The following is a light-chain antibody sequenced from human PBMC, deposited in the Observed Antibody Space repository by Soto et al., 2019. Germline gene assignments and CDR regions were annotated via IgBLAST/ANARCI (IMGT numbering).Light chain of an antibody. J-gene: IGKJ1*01. CDR1: QSVSSSY. V-gene: IGKV3D-7*01. CDR3: QQDYNLPGT. Sequence: EVVMTQAPATLSLSPGEVGTPSCRASQSVSSSYLSWYQQKPGQAPRLLIYGASTRATGIPARFSGSGSGTDFTLTISSLQPEDFAVYYCQQDYNLPGTFGQGTKVDNK. CDR2: GAS.